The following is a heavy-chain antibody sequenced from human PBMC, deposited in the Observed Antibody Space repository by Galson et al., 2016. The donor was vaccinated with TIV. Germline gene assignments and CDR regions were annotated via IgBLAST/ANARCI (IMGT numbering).Heavy chain of an antibody. J-gene: IGHJ3*01. CDR3: AKEENSGHYPNDAFDF. V-gene: IGHV3-30*18. D-gene: IGHD3-3*01. CDR1: GFTFSSYN. CDR2: IAYDGSYK. Sequence: SLRLSCAASGFTFSSYNMHWVRQAPGKGLEWVAVIAYDGSYKHYAGSVKGRFTVSRDNSKTTLDLQMNSLGAEDTALYYCAKEENSGHYPNDAFDFWGQGTMVTVSS.